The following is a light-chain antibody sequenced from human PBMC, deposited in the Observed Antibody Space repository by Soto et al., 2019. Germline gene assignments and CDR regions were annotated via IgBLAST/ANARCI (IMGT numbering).Light chain of an antibody. J-gene: IGKJ4*01. V-gene: IGKV3-11*01. CDR1: QSVSTY. Sequence: EIVLTQSPATLSLSPGERATLSCRASQSVSTYLAWYQQKPGQAPRLLIYDASNRATDVPARFSGSGSGTDFTLTISSLEPGDFAVYYCQQRSFWPLTFGGGTKGEI. CDR3: QQRSFWPLT. CDR2: DAS.